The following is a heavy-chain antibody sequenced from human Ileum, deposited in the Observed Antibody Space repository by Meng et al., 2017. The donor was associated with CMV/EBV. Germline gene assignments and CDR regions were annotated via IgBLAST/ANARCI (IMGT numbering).Heavy chain of an antibody. V-gene: IGHV3-13*01. CDR3: AREPMYTSAGFGALDI. CDR2: IGTGGDT. CDR1: GFTFSAYD. J-gene: IGHJ3*02. D-gene: IGHD6-19*01. Sequence: GESLKISCATSGFTFSAYDFHWVRQAPGKGLEWVSAIGTGGDTYYLGSVKGRFTISREDAKNSLYLQMNSLSAGDTAVYYCAREPMYTSAGFGALDIWGQGTVVTVSS.